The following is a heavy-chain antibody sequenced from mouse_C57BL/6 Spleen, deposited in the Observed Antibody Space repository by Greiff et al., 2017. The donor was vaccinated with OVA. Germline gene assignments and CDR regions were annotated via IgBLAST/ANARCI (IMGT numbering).Heavy chain of an antibody. V-gene: IGHV1-22*01. CDR2: INPNNGGT. J-gene: IGHJ3*01. Sequence: EVKLVESGPELVKPGASVKMSCKASGYTFTDYNMHWVKQSHGKSLEWIGYINPNNGGTSYNQKFKGKATLTVNKSSSTAYMELRSLTSEDSAVYYCAPYYSNYGGFAYWGQGTLVTVSA. D-gene: IGHD2-5*01. CDR1: GYTFTDYN. CDR3: APYYSNYGGFAY.